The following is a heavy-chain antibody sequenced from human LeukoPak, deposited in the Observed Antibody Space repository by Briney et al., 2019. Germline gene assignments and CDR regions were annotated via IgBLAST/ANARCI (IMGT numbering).Heavy chain of an antibody. CDR3: ARPRGGPNDAFDI. D-gene: IGHD3-10*01. CDR1: GYTFTIYD. Sequence: ASVNVSCKASGYTFTIYDINWVRQATGQGLEWMGWMNPNSGNTVYAQKFQGRVTMTRNTSISTAYMELSSLRSEDTAVYYCARPRGGPNDAFDIWGQGTMVTVSS. J-gene: IGHJ3*02. CDR2: MNPNSGNT. V-gene: IGHV1-8*01.